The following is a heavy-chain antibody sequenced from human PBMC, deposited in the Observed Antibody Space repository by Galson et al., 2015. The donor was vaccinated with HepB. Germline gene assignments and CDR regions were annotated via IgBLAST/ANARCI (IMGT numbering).Heavy chain of an antibody. CDR1: GYTFTSYG. CDR3: ARDIPRTPQDIVVVPAAIGDAFDI. Sequence: VKVSCKASGYTFTSYGISWVRQAPGQGLEWMGWISAYNGNTNYAQKLQGRVTMTTDTSTSTAYMELRSLRSDDTAVYYCARDIPRTPQDIVVVPAAIGDAFDIWGQGTMVTVSS. CDR2: ISAYNGNT. V-gene: IGHV1-18*01. D-gene: IGHD2-2*01. J-gene: IGHJ3*02.